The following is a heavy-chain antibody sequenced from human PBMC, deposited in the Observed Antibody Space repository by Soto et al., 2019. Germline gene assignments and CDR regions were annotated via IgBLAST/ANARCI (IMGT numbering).Heavy chain of an antibody. Sequence: EVQLVESGGGLVQPGGSLRLSCAASGFTFSSYSMNWVRQAPGKGLEWVSYISTSSSNIYYADSVKGRFTISRDNAKNSLYLQMNSLRAEDTAVYYCARDVRQCSGGSCLYYFDYWGPGTLVTVSS. J-gene: IGHJ4*02. D-gene: IGHD2-15*01. V-gene: IGHV3-48*01. CDR3: ARDVRQCSGGSCLYYFDY. CDR1: GFTFSSYS. CDR2: ISTSSSNI.